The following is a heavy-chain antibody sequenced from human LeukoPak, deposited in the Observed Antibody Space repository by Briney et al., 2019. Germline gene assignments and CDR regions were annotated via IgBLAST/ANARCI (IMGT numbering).Heavy chain of an antibody. CDR2: IYYSGST. D-gene: IGHD4-17*01. J-gene: IGHJ5*02. CDR3: ARVGYGDYSNWFDP. Sequence: PSETLSLTCTVSGGSISSYYWSWIRQPPGKGLGWIGYIYYSGSTNYNPSLKSRVTISVDTSKNQFSLKLSSVTAADTAVYYCARVGYGDYSNWFDPWGQGTLVTVSS. CDR1: GGSISSYY. V-gene: IGHV4-59*01.